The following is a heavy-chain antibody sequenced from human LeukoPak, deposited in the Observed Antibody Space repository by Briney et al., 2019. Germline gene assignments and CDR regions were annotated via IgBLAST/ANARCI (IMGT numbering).Heavy chain of an antibody. Sequence: SETLSLTCSVSGGSVSSRSYYWGWIRQPPGKGLERIGSISYSGSTYYNPSFKSRVTISVDTSKNQFSLKLTSVTAADTAVYYCARTAKYYYGSGSYPFDPWGQGTLVTVSS. CDR3: ARTAKYYYGSGSYPFDP. J-gene: IGHJ5*02. CDR2: ISYSGST. V-gene: IGHV4-39*01. CDR1: GGSVSSRSYY. D-gene: IGHD3-10*01.